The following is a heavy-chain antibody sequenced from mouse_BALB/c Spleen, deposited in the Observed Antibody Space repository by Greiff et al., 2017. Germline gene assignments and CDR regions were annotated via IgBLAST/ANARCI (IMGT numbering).Heavy chain of an antibody. CDR1: GFTFTDYY. CDR3: ARAYGNYYSLDD. Sequence: DVHLVESGGGLVQPGGSLRLSCATSGFTFTDYYISWVRQPPGEALEWLGFIRNKANGYTTEYSASVKGRFTISRDNSQSILYLHMSTLRAEDSATYYCARAYGNYYSLDDWGQGTSVTVSS. J-gene: IGHJ4*01. V-gene: IGHV7-3*02. CDR2: IRNKANGYTT. D-gene: IGHD2-10*02.